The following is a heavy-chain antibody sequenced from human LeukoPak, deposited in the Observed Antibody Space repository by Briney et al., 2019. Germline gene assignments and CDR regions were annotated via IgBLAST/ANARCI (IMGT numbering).Heavy chain of an antibody. CDR3: ARDMGYDSSGPDAFDI. Sequence: GGSLRLSCAVSGFTFSTYAMSWVRQAPGKGLEWVSSISNSGDSTYYAESVKGRFTISRDNSKKTLYLQMNSLRAEDTAVYYCARDMGYDSSGPDAFDIWGQGTMVTVSS. D-gene: IGHD3-22*01. CDR1: GFTFSTYA. V-gene: IGHV3-23*01. J-gene: IGHJ3*02. CDR2: ISNSGDST.